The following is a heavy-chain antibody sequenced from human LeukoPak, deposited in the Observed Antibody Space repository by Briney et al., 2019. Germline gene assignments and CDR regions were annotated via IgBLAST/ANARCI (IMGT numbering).Heavy chain of an antibody. Sequence: GGSLRLSCAASGFTFSSYSMNWVRQAPGKGLEWVSSISSGSSYIYYADSVKGRFTISRDSARNSLYLQMNSLRVEDTAVYYCARVSPTRGYYMDVWGKGTTVTVSS. CDR1: GFTFSSYS. D-gene: IGHD3-10*01. CDR2: ISSGSSYI. CDR3: ARVSPTRGYYMDV. J-gene: IGHJ6*03. V-gene: IGHV3-21*01.